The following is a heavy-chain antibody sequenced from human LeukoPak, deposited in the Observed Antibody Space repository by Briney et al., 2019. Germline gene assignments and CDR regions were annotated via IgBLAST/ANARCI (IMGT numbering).Heavy chain of an antibody. CDR3: VRHLYWDGIDI. V-gene: IGHV4-34*01. J-gene: IGHJ3*02. D-gene: IGHD2-8*02. Sequence: SQTLSLTFAVYGESLSGYYVSWIRQPPGKGLEWIGEIDRRGSTYSNPSLKSRVTFSVDTSKNQFSLKLSSVTVADTSIYYCVRHLYWDGIDIWGQGTMVTVSS. CDR1: GESLSGYY. CDR2: IDRRGST.